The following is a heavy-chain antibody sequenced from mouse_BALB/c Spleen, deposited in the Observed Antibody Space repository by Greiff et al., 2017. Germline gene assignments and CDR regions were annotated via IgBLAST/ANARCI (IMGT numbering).Heavy chain of an antibody. J-gene: IGHJ3*01. D-gene: IGHD1-2*01. Sequence: QVQLKESGPGLVAPSQSLSITCTVSGFSLTSYDISWIRQPPGKGLEWLGVIWTGGGTNYNSAFMSRLSISKDNSKSQVFLKMNSLQTDDTAIYYCVRDRENYYGPFAYWGQGTLVTVSA. CDR1: GFSLTSYD. V-gene: IGHV2-9-2*01. CDR3: VRDRENYYGPFAY. CDR2: IWTGGGT.